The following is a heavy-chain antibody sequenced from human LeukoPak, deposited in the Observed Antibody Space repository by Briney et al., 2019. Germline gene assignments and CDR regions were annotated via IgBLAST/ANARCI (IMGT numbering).Heavy chain of an antibody. V-gene: IGHV4-39*01. CDR1: GGSIGSGSYY. CDR3: ARMKGIAARPFDY. D-gene: IGHD6-6*01. J-gene: IGHJ4*02. CDR2: IYYSGST. Sequence: SETLSLTCTVSGGSIGSGSYYWGWIRQPPGKGLEWIVSIYYSGSTYYNPSLKSRVTISVDTSKNQFSLKLSSVTAADTAVYYCARMKGIAARPFDYWGQGTLVTVSS.